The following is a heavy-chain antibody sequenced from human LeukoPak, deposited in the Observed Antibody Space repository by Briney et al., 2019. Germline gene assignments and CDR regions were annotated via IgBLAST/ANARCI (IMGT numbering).Heavy chain of an antibody. Sequence: GGSLRLSCAASGFTFSSYYMNWVGQAPGKELEGVSVIYTGGGRYAYSVKGRFTISIDNAKNSLYLQMNSLRAEDTAVYYCARDARYYYDSSALVDYWGQGTLVTVSS. CDR2: IYTGGGR. D-gene: IGHD3-22*01. J-gene: IGHJ4*02. V-gene: IGHV3-53*01. CDR1: GFTFSSYY. CDR3: ARDARYYYDSSALVDY.